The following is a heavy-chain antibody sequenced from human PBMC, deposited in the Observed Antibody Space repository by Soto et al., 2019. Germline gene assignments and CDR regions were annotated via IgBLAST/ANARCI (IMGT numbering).Heavy chain of an antibody. V-gene: IGHV4-38-2*01. J-gene: IGHJ5*02. CDR2: IYHSGST. CDR3: ARGSNVVVVAATLYVGEENNWFDP. CDR1: GYSISSGYY. D-gene: IGHD2-15*01. Sequence: ASETLSLTCAVSGYSISSGYYWGWIRQPPGKGLEWIGSIYHSGSTYYNPSLKSRVTISVDTSKNQFSLKLSSVTAADTAVYYCARGSNVVVVAATLYVGEENNWFDPWGQGTLVTVSS.